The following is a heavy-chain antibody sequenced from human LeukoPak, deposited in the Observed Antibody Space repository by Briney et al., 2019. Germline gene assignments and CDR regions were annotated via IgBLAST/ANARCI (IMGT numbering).Heavy chain of an antibody. J-gene: IGHJ4*02. D-gene: IGHD6-25*01. CDR3: ARRTGIAAAGAFDY. V-gene: IGHV3-23*01. CDR1: GFTFSNYA. Sequence: GSLRLSCAASGFTFSNYAMRWVRQAPGKGLEWVSGISGSGDSTYYADSVKGRFTISRDNSKNTLHLQMNSLRAEDTAVYYCARRTGIAAAGAFDYWGQGTLVTVSS. CDR2: ISGSGDST.